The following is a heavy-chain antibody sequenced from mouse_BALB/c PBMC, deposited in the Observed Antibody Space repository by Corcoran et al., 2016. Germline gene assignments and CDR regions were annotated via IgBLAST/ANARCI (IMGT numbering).Heavy chain of an antibody. D-gene: IGHD3-1*01. Sequence: QVQLQQSGAELMKPGASVKISCKATGYTFSSYWIEWVKQRPGHGLEWIGEILPGSGSTNYNEKLKGKATFTADTSSNTAYMQLSSLTSEDSAVYYCARSPRAAWFAYWGQGTLVTVSA. CDR3: ARSPRAAWFAY. V-gene: IGHV1-9*01. J-gene: IGHJ3*01. CDR1: GYTFSSYW. CDR2: ILPGSGST.